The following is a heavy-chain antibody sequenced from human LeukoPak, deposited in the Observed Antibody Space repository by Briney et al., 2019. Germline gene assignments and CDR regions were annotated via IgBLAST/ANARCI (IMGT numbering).Heavy chain of an antibody. V-gene: IGHV3-9*01. Sequence: GGSLRLSCVASGLIFEDYAMYWVRQAPGKGLEWVSGISWNSGNIGYADSVKGRFTVSRDNSKNAVYLQMTSLRAEDTAVYYCVKDPYDSSGHDQGAYWGQGTLVTISS. D-gene: IGHD3-22*01. J-gene: IGHJ4*02. CDR3: VKDPYDSSGHDQGAY. CDR1: GLIFEDYA. CDR2: ISWNSGNI.